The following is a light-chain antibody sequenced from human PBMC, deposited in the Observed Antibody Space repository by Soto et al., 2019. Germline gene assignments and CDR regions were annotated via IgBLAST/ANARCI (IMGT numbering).Light chain of an antibody. CDR2: IAS. J-gene: IGKJ5*01. Sequence: IQLTQSPSSLSASIGDRVTITCRASQGISNSLAWYQQKPGKAPKLLIYIASTLQNGVPPRFSGSGFGTDFTLTISSLQPEDFATYYCQQLDSYPLTFGQGTRLEIK. CDR3: QQLDSYPLT. CDR1: QGISNS. V-gene: IGKV1-9*01.